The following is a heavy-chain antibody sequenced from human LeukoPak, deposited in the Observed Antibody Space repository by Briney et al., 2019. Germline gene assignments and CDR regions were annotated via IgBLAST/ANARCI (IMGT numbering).Heavy chain of an antibody. J-gene: IGHJ3*02. D-gene: IGHD3-10*01. CDR2: TSYNGSNK. Sequence: GGSLRLSCAASGFTFSTYGMHWVRQAPGKGLEWVAITSYNGSNKYYADSVKGRFTISRDISKNTLYLQMNSLRAEDTAVYYCAKSGLLWFGEPNDAFDIWGQGTMVTVSS. CDR1: GFTFSTYG. V-gene: IGHV3-30*18. CDR3: AKSGLLWFGEPNDAFDI.